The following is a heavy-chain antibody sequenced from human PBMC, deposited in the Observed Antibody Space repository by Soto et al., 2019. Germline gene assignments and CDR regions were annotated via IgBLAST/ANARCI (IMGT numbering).Heavy chain of an antibody. D-gene: IGHD5-12*01. Sequence: TSETLSLTCTVSGGSISSYYWSWIRQPPGKGLEWIGYIYYSGSTNYNPSLKSRVTISVDTSKNQFSLKLSSVTAADTAVYYCARDFGSGYDFWGQGTLVTVSS. V-gene: IGHV4-59*01. CDR3: ARDFGSGYDF. J-gene: IGHJ4*02. CDR2: IYYSGST. CDR1: GGSISSYY.